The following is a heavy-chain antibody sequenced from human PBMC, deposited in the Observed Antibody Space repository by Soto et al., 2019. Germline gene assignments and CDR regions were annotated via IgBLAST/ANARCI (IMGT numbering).Heavy chain of an antibody. Sequence: SETLSLTCAVYGGSFSGYYWSWIRQPPGKGLEWIGEINHSGSTNYNPSLKSRVTISVDTSKNQFSLKLSSVTAADTAVYYCAAKGITGTNWFDPWGQGTLVTVSS. CDR2: INHSGST. J-gene: IGHJ5*02. D-gene: IGHD1-7*01. CDR3: AAKGITGTNWFDP. V-gene: IGHV4-34*01. CDR1: GGSFSGYY.